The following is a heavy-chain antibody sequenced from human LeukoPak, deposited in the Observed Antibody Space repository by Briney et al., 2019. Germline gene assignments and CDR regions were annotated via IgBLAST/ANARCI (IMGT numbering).Heavy chain of an antibody. V-gene: IGHV1-69*01. J-gene: IGHJ3*02. Sequence: SVKVSCKASGGTFSSYAISWVRQAPGQGLEWMGGIIPIFGTANYAQKFQGRVTITADESTSTAYMELSSLSSEDTAVYYCAAPPLLTGYPYGIWGLGTMVTVSS. CDR2: IIPIFGTA. CDR3: AAPPLLTGYPYGI. CDR1: GGTFSSYA. D-gene: IGHD3-9*01.